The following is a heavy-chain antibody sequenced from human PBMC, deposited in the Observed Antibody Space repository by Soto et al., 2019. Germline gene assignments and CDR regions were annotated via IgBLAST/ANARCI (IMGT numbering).Heavy chain of an antibody. V-gene: IGHV3-23*01. D-gene: IGHD3-22*01. J-gene: IGHJ4*02. CDR1: GFTFADSA. Sequence: GGSLRLSCAASGFTFADSAMTWVRQAPGKGLEWVSTISGSGGSTYYADSVKGRFTISRDNSKNTLYLQMNSLRAEDTAVYYCASSSGYYMDYWGQETLVTVSS. CDR3: ASSSGYYMDY. CDR2: ISGSGGST.